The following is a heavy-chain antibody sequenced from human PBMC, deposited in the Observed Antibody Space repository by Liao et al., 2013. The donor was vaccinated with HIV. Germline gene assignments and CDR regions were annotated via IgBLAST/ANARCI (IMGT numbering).Heavy chain of an antibody. J-gene: IGHJ4*02. V-gene: IGHV4-59*01. Sequence: QLQLQESGPGLVKSSQTLFLTCTVAGGSINGYYWSWIRQTPGKGLEWIGYIHYSGSTNYNPSFMSRVTMSVDPSKNQVSLNLNSVTAADTAVYFCARWLGNYHGVDSWGQGTLVTVSS. CDR2: IHYSGST. CDR3: ARWLGNYHGVDS. CDR1: GGSINGYY. D-gene: IGHD2-8*01.